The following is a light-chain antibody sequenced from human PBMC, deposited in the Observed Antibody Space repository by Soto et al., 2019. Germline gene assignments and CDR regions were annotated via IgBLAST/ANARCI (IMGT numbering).Light chain of an antibody. J-gene: IGLJ2*01. Sequence: QSALTQPRSVSGSPGQSVTISCTGTSSDVGAYNYVSWYQQHPDKAPKLMTYDVSKRPSGVPDRFSGSKSGNTASLTISGLQAEDEADYYCCSYSGTYTVIFGGGTKLTVL. CDR2: DVS. CDR1: SSDVGAYNY. CDR3: CSYSGTYTVI. V-gene: IGLV2-11*01.